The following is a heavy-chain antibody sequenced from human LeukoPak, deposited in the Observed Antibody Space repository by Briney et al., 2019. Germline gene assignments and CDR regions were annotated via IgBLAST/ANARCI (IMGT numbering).Heavy chain of an antibody. CDR2: TYYRSKWYN. D-gene: IGHD6-13*01. CDR3: ARVDIAAAGTVDY. Sequence: SQTLSLTCAISGDSVSSNSAAWNRIRQSPSRGLEWLGRTYYRSKWYNDYAVSVKSRITINPDTSKNQFSLQLNSVTPEDTAVYYCARVDIAAAGTVDYWGQGTLVTVSS. V-gene: IGHV6-1*01. CDR1: GDSVSSNSAA. J-gene: IGHJ4*02.